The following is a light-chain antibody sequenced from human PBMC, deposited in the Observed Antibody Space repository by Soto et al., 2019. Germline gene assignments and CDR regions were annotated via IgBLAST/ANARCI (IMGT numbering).Light chain of an antibody. CDR2: DAS. J-gene: IGKJ5*01. CDR1: QSIDTY. V-gene: IGKV3-11*01. Sequence: EVVLTQSPATLSVSPGERATLSCRASQSIDTYLAGYQQKPGQAPRLLIDDASNRATGIPARFSGSGSGTDFTLTISNLEAEDFAVYYCHQGRSFGQGTRVEIK. CDR3: HQGRS.